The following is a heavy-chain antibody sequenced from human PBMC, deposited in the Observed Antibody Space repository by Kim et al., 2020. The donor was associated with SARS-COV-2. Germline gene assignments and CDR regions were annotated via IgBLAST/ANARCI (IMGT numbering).Heavy chain of an antibody. Sequence: NYAQRLQGRVTITAETSTNTAYMELRSLGSEDTAIYYCTRDHCGGDCYSDLWGQGTLVTVSS. D-gene: IGHD2-21*02. V-gene: IGHV1-69*04. CDR3: TRDHCGGDCYSDL. J-gene: IGHJ5*02.